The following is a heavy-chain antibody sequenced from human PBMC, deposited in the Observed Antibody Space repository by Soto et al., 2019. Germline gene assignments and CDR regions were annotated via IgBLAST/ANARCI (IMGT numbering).Heavy chain of an antibody. CDR2: ISASNGDT. V-gene: IGHV1-18*01. D-gene: IGHD4-17*01. J-gene: IGHJ6*04. CDR3: ARRGASGDYTGYMDV. CDR1: GNSFSSNV. Sequence: QLHLVQSGAELKKPGASVKISCRASGNSFSSNVIGWVRQAPGQGLEWMSWISASNGDTNYAQKFRGRVTVTTDTSTSTVYMEMRGLTSDDSAGYYCARRGASGDYTGYMDVWGKGTAVTVSS.